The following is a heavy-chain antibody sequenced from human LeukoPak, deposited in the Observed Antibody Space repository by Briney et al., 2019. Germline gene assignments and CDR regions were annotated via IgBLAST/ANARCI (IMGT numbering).Heavy chain of an antibody. J-gene: IGHJ4*02. CDR2: ISGSGGST. CDR1: GFTFSSYA. V-gene: IGHV3-23*01. D-gene: IGHD6-13*01. CDR3: AKDGKEYSGSWYFDY. Sequence: PGGSLRLSCAASGFTFSSYAMSWVRQAPGKGLEWVSAISGSGGSTYYADSVKGRFTISRDNSKNTLYPQMNSLRAEDTAVYYCAKDGKEYSGSWYFDYWGQGTLVTVSS.